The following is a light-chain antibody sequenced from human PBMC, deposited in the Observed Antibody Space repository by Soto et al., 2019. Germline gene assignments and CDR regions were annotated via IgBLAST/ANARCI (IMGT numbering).Light chain of an antibody. J-gene: IGKJ2*01. CDR1: QSISPL. Sequence: DIQMTQSPSSLSASVGDRVTITCRASQSISPLLNWYQQRPGKAPRLLIFAASTLQSGVPSRFSGSGAGSEFTLTINSLQPEDFATYFCQQGYSPPLTFGQGTKLDIK. CDR3: QQGYSPPLT. CDR2: AAS. V-gene: IGKV1-39*01.